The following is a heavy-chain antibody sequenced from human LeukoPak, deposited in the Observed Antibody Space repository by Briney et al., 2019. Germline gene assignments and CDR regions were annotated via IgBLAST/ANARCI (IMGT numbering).Heavy chain of an antibody. CDR3: ARPLSSNCRIDP. Sequence: GGSLRLSCAASGFTFSSYWMQWVRQAPGKGLVWVSRINFDGSSTTYADSVKGRFTISRDNAKNTLYLQMNSLRVEDTAVYYCARPLSSNCRIDPWGQGTLVTVSS. CDR1: GFTFSSYW. J-gene: IGHJ5*02. V-gene: IGHV3-74*01. D-gene: IGHD1-1*01. CDR2: INFDGSST.